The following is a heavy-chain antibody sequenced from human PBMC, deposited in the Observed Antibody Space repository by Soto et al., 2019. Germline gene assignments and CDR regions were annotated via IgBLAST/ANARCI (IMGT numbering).Heavy chain of an antibody. CDR1: GGTFSSYA. CDR2: IIPIFGTA. CDR3: ARVGLASIYDSSGQGVD. Sequence: QVQLVQSGDEVKKPGSSVKVSCKASGGTFSSYAISWVRQAPGQGLEWMGGIIPIFGTANYAQKFQGRVTITADESTSTAYMELSSLRSEDTAVYYCARVGLASIYDSSGQGVDWGQGTLVTVSS. D-gene: IGHD3-22*01. V-gene: IGHV1-69*01. J-gene: IGHJ4*02.